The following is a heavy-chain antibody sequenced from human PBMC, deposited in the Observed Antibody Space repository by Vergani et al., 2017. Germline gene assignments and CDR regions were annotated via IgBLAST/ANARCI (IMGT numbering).Heavy chain of an antibody. D-gene: IGHD2-15*01. CDR1: GFTFSSYA. J-gene: IGHJ4*02. V-gene: IGHV3-23*01. Sequence: EVQLLESGGGLVQPGGSLRLSCAASGFTFSSYAMSWVRQAPGKGLEWVSAISGSGGRTYYADSVKGRFTISRDNSKNTLYLQMNSLRAEDTAVYYCAKLGGIAKGRRYFDYWGQGTLVTVSS. CDR2: ISGSGGRT. CDR3: AKLGGIAKGRRYFDY.